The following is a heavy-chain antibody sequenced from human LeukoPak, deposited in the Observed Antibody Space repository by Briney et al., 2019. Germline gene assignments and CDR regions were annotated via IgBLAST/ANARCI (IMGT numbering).Heavy chain of an antibody. V-gene: IGHV3-23*01. CDR2: ISGTGNSA. Sequence: GGSLRLSCAASGFTFNNYAINWVRQAPGKGLEWVSAISGTGNSAYYADSVKGRFTISRDNSKNTLYLQMNSLRAEDTAVYFCAKDLGFGESSPFYFDYWGQGTLVTVSS. CDR1: GFTFNNYA. J-gene: IGHJ4*02. CDR3: AKDLGFGESSPFYFDY. D-gene: IGHD3-10*01.